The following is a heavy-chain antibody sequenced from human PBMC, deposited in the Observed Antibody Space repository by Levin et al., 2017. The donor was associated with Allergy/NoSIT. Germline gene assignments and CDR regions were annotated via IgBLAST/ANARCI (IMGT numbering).Heavy chain of an antibody. Sequence: ASVKVSCKASGYTFASYGISWVRQAPGQGLEWMGWISPYNGNTDYAQKFQGRVTMTADTSTSIAYMEVRSLTSDDTALYFCARDKVAYDSSGYNLVDWGQGTLVTVSS. V-gene: IGHV1-18*01. CDR1: GYTFASYG. CDR3: ARDKVAYDSSGYNLVD. CDR2: ISPYNGNT. D-gene: IGHD3-22*01. J-gene: IGHJ4*02.